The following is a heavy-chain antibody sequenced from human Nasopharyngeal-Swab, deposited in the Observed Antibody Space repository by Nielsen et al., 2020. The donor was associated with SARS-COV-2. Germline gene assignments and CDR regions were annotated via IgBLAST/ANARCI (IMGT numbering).Heavy chain of an antibody. CDR2: IKSKADGGTT. J-gene: IGHJ4*02. D-gene: IGHD3-3*01. CDR3: TTDSRDYDFWSGYYPPSDY. V-gene: IGHV3-15*01. Sequence: VCQAPGKGLEWVGRIKSKADGGTTEYAAPVKGRFTISRDDSKNTLYLQMNSLKTEDTAVYYCTTDSRDYDFWSGYYPPSDYWGQGTLVTVSS.